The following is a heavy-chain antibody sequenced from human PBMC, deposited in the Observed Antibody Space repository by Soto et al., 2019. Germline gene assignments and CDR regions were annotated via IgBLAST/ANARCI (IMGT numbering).Heavy chain of an antibody. CDR3: ARVLGDVNYSFRSTSFYGMDV. CDR2: ISSSSSYT. Sequence: GGSLRLSCAASGFTFSDYYMSWIRQAPGKGLEWVSYISSSSSYTNYADPVKGRFTISRDNAKNSLYLQMNSLRAEDTAVYYCARVLGDVNYSFRSTSFYGMDVWGQGTTVTVSS. V-gene: IGHV3-11*06. D-gene: IGHD2-2*01. CDR1: GFTFSDYY. J-gene: IGHJ6*02.